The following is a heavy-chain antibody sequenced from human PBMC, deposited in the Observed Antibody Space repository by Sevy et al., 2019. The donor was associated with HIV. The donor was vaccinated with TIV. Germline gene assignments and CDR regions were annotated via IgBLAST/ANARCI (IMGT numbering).Heavy chain of an antibody. CDR3: VRQSGYPVVGAFDI. Sequence: GGSLRLSCAASGFTFSSYSMNWVRQAPGKGLEWVSYISSSSSTIYYADSVKGRFTISRDNAKNSLYLQMNSLRDEDTAVYYCVRQSGYPVVGAFDIWGQGTMVTVSS. CDR2: ISSSSSTI. CDR1: GFTFSSYS. D-gene: IGHD3-3*01. J-gene: IGHJ3*02. V-gene: IGHV3-48*02.